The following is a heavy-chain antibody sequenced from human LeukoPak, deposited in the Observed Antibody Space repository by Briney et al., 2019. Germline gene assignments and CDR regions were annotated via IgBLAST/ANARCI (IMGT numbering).Heavy chain of an antibody. CDR2: ISYDGSNK. V-gene: IGHV3-30*18. J-gene: IGHJ4*02. Sequence: PGGSLRLSCAASGFTFSNYGIHWVRQAPGKGLEWVAVISYDGSNKYYADSVKGQFTISRDNSKNTLYLQMNSLRAEDTAVYYCAKDGEEYNWNFLQWRNFFDYWGQGTLVTVSS. D-gene: IGHD1-7*01. CDR3: AKDGEEYNWNFLQWRNFFDY. CDR1: GFTFSNYG.